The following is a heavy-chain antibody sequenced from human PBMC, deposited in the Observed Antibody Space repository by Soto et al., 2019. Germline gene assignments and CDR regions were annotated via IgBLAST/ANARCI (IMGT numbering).Heavy chain of an antibody. D-gene: IGHD4-17*01. CDR2: IWYDGSNK. CDR3: ARMVYGDYYYYMDV. J-gene: IGHJ6*03. CDR1: GFTFSSYG. Sequence: QVQLVESGGGVVQLGRSLRLSCAASGFTFSSYGMHWVRQAPGKGLEWVAVIWYDGSNKYYGDSVKGRFTISRDNSKNTLYLQMNSLRAEDTAVYYCARMVYGDYYYYMDVWGKGTTVTVSS. V-gene: IGHV3-33*01.